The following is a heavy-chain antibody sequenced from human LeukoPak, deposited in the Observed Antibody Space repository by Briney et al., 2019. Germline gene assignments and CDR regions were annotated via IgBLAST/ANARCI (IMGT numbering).Heavy chain of an antibody. V-gene: IGHV4-38-2*02. J-gene: IGHJ6*03. Sequence: SETLSLTCTVSGYSISSGYYWGWIRQPPGKGLEWIGSIYHSGSTYHNPSLKSRVTISVDTSKNQFSLKLSSVTAADTAVYYCARSMPRHCSSTSCRNTGYYYYYYYMDVWGKGTTVTVSS. CDR1: GYSISSGYY. D-gene: IGHD2-2*01. CDR3: ARSMPRHCSSTSCRNTGYYYYYYYMDV. CDR2: IYHSGST.